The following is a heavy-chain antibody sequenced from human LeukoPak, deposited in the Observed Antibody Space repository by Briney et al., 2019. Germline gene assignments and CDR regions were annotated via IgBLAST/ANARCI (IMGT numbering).Heavy chain of an antibody. D-gene: IGHD5-12*01. CDR1: GFTFSSYA. CDR2: ISYDGSNK. CDR3: ARDPTVDIVATPYFDY. Sequence: GGSLRLSCAASGFTFSSYAMHWVRQAPGKGLEWVAVISYDGSNKYYADSVKGRFTISRDNSKNTLYLQMNSLRAEDTAVYYCARDPTVDIVATPYFDYWGQGTLVTVSS. V-gene: IGHV3-30-3*01. J-gene: IGHJ4*02.